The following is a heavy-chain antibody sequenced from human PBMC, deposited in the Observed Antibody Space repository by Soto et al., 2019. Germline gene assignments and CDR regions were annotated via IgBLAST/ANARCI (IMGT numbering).Heavy chain of an antibody. D-gene: IGHD3-10*01. V-gene: IGHV4-34*01. CDR1: GGSFSGYY. J-gene: IGHJ6*02. Sequence: PSETLSLTCAVYGGSFSGYYWSWIRQPPGKGLEWIGEINHSGSTNYNPSLKSRVTISVDTSKNQFSLKLSSVTAADTAVYYCARRSRGYGSGSYYISYYYYGMDVWGQGTTVTVSS. CDR3: ARRSRGYGSGSYYISYYYYGMDV. CDR2: INHSGST.